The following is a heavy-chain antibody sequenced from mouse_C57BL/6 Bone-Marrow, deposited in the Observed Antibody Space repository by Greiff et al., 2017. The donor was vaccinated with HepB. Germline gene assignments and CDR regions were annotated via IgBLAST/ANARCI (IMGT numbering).Heavy chain of an antibody. CDR3: ARSPYDYDEGFAY. Sequence: QVQLQQSGAELVRPGTSVKVSCKASGYAFTNYLIEWVKQRPGQGLEWIGVINHGSGGTNYNEKFKGKATLTADKSSSTAYMQLSSLTSEDAAVYFCARSPYDYDEGFAYWGQGTLVTVSA. CDR1: GYAFTNYL. J-gene: IGHJ3*01. D-gene: IGHD2-4*01. CDR2: INHGSGGT. V-gene: IGHV1-54*01.